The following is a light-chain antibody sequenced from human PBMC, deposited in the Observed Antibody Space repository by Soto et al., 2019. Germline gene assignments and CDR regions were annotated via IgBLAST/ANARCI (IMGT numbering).Light chain of an antibody. V-gene: IGLV1-44*01. Sequence: QSVLTQPPSASGTPGQKVTISCSGSNSNIGSNTVSWFQQLPGRAPKLLLYNNIYRPPGVPDRFSGSKSGTSVSLALSGLESEDEADYYCAAWDDSLDGHVVFGGGTQLTVL. CDR2: NNI. CDR1: NSNIGSNT. CDR3: AAWDDSLDGHVV. J-gene: IGLJ7*01.